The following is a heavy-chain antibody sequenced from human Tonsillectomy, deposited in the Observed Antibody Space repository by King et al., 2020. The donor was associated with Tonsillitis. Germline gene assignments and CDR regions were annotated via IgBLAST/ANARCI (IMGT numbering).Heavy chain of an antibody. Sequence: QLQESGPRLVKPSETLSLTCDVFGYSISNGYYWGWIRQPPGKGLEWIGGISHSGSAFYNPSLKSRVSISVDTSKNQFSLKLTSVTAADTAVYFCARPGYNGDWMVPLDYWGQGILVTVSS. CDR3: ARPGYNGDWMVPLDY. D-gene: IGHD1-14*01. CDR2: ISHSGSA. J-gene: IGHJ4*02. CDR1: GYSISNGYY. V-gene: IGHV4-38-2*01.